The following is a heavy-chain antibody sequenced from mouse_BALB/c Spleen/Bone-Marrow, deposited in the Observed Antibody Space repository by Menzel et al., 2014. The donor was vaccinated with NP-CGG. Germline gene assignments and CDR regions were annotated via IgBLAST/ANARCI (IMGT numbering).Heavy chain of an antibody. V-gene: IGHV14-4*02. CDR2: IDPENGDT. J-gene: IGHJ4*01. Sequence: VQLQQSRAELVRSGASVKLSCTVSGFNIKDYYMHWVKQRPEQGLEWIGWIDPENGDTEYAPKFQGKATMTADTSSNTAYLQLSSLTSEDTAVYYCNGNYYAMDYWGQGTSVTVSS. CDR1: GFNIKDYY. D-gene: IGHD2-1*01. CDR3: NGNYYAMDY.